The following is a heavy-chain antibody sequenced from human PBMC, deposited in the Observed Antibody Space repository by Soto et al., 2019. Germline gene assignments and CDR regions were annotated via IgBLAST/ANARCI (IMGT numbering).Heavy chain of an antibody. CDR3: AKVGYSYDYERYYFDY. Sequence: PGGSLRLSCAASGFTFSSYAMSWVRQAPGKGLEWVSAISGSGGSTYYADSVKGRFTISRDNSKNTLYLQMNSLRAEDTAVYYCAKVGYSYDYERYYFDYWGQGTLVTVSS. CDR1: GFTFSSYA. J-gene: IGHJ4*02. D-gene: IGHD5-18*01. V-gene: IGHV3-23*01. CDR2: ISGSGGST.